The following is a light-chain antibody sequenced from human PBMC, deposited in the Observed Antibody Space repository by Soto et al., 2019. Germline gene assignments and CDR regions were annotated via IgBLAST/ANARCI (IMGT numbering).Light chain of an antibody. Sequence: EIVLTQSPATLSLSPGERATLSCRASQSVGTFLAWYQQRPGQAPRLLIYDASTTATGIPARFSGSGSGTEFTLTISSLEPEDFAVYYCQQRSSWFTFGQGTKLEIK. V-gene: IGKV3-11*01. CDR1: QSVGTF. CDR2: DAS. J-gene: IGKJ2*01. CDR3: QQRSSWFT.